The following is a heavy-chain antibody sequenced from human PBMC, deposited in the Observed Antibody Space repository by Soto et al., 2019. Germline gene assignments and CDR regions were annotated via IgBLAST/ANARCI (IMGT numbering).Heavy chain of an antibody. V-gene: IGHV1-18*01. J-gene: IGHJ4*02. CDR1: GYTCPNYG. D-gene: IGHD3-10*01. CDR3: ARDLDGSGAYYTDF. CDR2: ISAYKTNI. Sequence: ASVKVSCKASGYTCPNYGITWVRQAPGQGLEWMGWISAYKTNIKYAQKFQGRVTLTTDTSTSTAYMELRSLRSDDTAIYYCARDLDGSGAYYTDFWGQGTLVTVSS.